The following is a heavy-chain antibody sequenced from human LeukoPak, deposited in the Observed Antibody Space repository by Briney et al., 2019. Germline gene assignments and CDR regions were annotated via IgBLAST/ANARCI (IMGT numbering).Heavy chain of an antibody. V-gene: IGHV3-30*18. CDR3: AKDGDSSGPFDY. CDR1: GFTFSSYG. J-gene: IGHJ4*02. D-gene: IGHD3-22*01. Sequence: PGGSLRLSCAASGFTFSSYGMHWVRQAPGKGLEWVAVISYDGSNKYYADSVKGRFTISRDNSKNTLYLQMNSLRAEDTAVYYCAKDGDSSGPFDYWGQGTLVTVSS. CDR2: ISYDGSNK.